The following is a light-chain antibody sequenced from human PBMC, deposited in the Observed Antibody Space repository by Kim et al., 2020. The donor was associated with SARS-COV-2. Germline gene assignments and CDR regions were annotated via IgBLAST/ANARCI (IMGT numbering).Light chain of an antibody. V-gene: IGLV1-40*01. J-gene: IGLJ2*01. CDR2: GNS. CDR3: QSYDSSLV. Sequence: APGQGVTISCTGSSSNIGAGYDVHWYQQLPGTAPKLLIYGNSNRPSGVPDRFSGSKSGTSASLAITGLQAEDEADYYCQSYDSSLVFGGGTQLTVL. CDR1: SSNIGAGYD.